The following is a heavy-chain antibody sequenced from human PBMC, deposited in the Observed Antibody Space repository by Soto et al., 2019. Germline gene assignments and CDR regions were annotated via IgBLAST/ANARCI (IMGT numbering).Heavy chain of an antibody. Sequence: GASVKVSCKASGGTFSSYAISWVRQAPGQGLEWMGGIIPIFGTANYAQKFQGRVTITADESTSTAYMELSSLRSEDTALYYCARHIPPYYYYGMDVWGQGTTVTVSS. CDR3: ARHIPPYYYYGMDV. CDR1: GGTFSSYA. J-gene: IGHJ6*02. D-gene: IGHD2-21*01. V-gene: IGHV1-69*13. CDR2: IIPIFGTA.